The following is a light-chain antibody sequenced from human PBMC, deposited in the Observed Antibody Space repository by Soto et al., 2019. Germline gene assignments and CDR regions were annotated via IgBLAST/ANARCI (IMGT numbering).Light chain of an antibody. V-gene: IGKV3-11*01. Sequence: EIVLTQSPATLPLSPGERATLSCRASQSVSSYLAWYQQKPGQAPMLLIYDASNRATGIPARFSGSGSGTDFTLNISSLATEDSAVYYCQQRSTWPPTFGQGTKVEIK. J-gene: IGKJ1*01. CDR3: QQRSTWPPT. CDR1: QSVSSY. CDR2: DAS.